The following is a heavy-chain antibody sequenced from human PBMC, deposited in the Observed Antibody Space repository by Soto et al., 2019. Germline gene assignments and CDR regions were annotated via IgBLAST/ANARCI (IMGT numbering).Heavy chain of an antibody. D-gene: IGHD6-13*01. J-gene: IGHJ4*02. Sequence: EVHLVESGGGLVQPGGSLRLSCAASGFTFISYSLNWVRQAPGKGLEWVSYITSSGTTVYYSDTVRGRFTISRDNAKNSLYLQMNSLKDDDTAGYYCARGSSNWAYYFDFWGQGTLVTVSS. CDR1: GFTFISYS. CDR3: ARGSSNWAYYFDF. V-gene: IGHV3-48*02. CDR2: ITSSGTTV.